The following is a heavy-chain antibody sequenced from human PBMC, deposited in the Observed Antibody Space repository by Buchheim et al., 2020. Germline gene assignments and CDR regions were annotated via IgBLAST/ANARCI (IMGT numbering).Heavy chain of an antibody. CDR3: ARGISTPGIDY. J-gene: IGHJ4*02. V-gene: IGHV3-7*01. D-gene: IGHD2-15*01. Sequence: EVQLEESGGTVVQPGGSLRLSCAASGFSLSNSWMNWVRQAPGKGLVWVASINHDGSETYYVDSVNGRFTVSRDNVKNSLYLHMSSLRADDTAVYYCARGISTPGIDYWGQGTL. CDR1: GFSLSNSW. CDR2: INHDGSET.